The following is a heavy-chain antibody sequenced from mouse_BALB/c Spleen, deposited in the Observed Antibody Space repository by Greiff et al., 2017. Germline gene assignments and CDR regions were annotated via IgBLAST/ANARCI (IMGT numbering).Heavy chain of an antibody. CDR3: ARHDGSSYYWYFDV. V-gene: IGHV5-6*01. J-gene: IGHJ1*01. Sequence: EGKLMESGGDLVKPGGSLKLSCAASGFTFSSYGMSWVRQTPDKRLEWVATISSGGSYTYYPDSVKGRFTISRDNAKNTLYLQMSSLKSEDTAMYYCARHDGSSYYWYFDVWGAGTTVTVSS. CDR1: GFTFSSYG. D-gene: IGHD1-1*01. CDR2: ISSGGSYT.